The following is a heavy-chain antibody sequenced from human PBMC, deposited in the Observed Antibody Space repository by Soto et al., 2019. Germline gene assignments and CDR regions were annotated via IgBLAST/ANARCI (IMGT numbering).Heavy chain of an antibody. Sequence: GGSLRLACAASGFTFISYAIHWVRQAPGKGLEWVAVISYDGSNKYYADSVKGRFTISRDNSKNTLYLQMNSLRAEDTAVYYCARAPAYGGDPFDIWGQGTMVTVSS. CDR3: ARAPAYGGDPFDI. V-gene: IGHV3-30-3*01. CDR1: GFTFISYA. CDR2: ISYDGSNK. J-gene: IGHJ3*02. D-gene: IGHD4-17*01.